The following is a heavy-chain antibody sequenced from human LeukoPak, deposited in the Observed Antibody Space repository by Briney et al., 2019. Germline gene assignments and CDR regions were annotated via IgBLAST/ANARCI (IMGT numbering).Heavy chain of an antibody. CDR2: ISYDGSNK. J-gene: IGHJ4*02. CDR1: GFTFISYA. D-gene: IGHD2-21*02. V-gene: IGHV3-30*04. CDR3: ARDGGSAYCGGDCYMDY. Sequence: GGSLRLSCAASGFTFISYAMHWVRQAPGKGLEWVAVISYDGSNKYYADSVKGRFTISRDNSKNTLYLQMNSLRAEDTAVYYCARDGGSAYCGGDCYMDYWGQGTLVTVSS.